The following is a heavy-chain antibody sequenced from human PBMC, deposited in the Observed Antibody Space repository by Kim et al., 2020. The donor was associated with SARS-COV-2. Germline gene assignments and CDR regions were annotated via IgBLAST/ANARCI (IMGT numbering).Heavy chain of an antibody. CDR1: GFTFSSYS. V-gene: IGHV3-48*02. J-gene: IGHJ2*01. CDR3: ARGVVVVVSAAMWWYFEL. CDR2: ISSSSSTI. D-gene: IGHD2-2*01. Sequence: GGSLRLSCAASGFTFSSYSMNWVRQAPGKGLEWVSYISSSSSTIYYADSVKGRFTISRDNAKNSLYLQMNSLRDEDTAVYYCARGVVVVVSAAMWWYFELWGRGTLVTVSS.